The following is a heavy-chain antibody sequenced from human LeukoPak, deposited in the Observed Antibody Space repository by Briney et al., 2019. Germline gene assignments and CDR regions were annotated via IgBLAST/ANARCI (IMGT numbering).Heavy chain of an antibody. CDR3: ANRLKAGVDY. CDR1: GFTFSSYA. D-gene: IGHD6-19*01. V-gene: IGHV3-23*01. J-gene: IGHJ4*02. CDR2: ISGSGGST. Sequence: PGGSLRLSCAASGFTFSSYAMSWVRQAPGKGLEWVSAISGSGGSTYYADSVKGRFTISRDNSKNTLYPQMNSLRAEDTAVYYCANRLKAGVDYWGQGTLVTVSS.